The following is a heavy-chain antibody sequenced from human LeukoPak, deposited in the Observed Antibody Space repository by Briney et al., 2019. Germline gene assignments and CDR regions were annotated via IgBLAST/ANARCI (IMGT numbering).Heavy chain of an antibody. Sequence: GESLKISCKGSGYSFSGNWIGWVRQMPGKGLEWMGIIYPGDSDTRYSPSFQGQVTISVDKSSATAYLQWSSLKASDTAMYYCARRDEAFDIWGQGTMVTVSS. CDR3: ARRDEAFDI. J-gene: IGHJ3*02. CDR2: IYPGDSDT. CDR1: GYSFSGNW. V-gene: IGHV5-51*01.